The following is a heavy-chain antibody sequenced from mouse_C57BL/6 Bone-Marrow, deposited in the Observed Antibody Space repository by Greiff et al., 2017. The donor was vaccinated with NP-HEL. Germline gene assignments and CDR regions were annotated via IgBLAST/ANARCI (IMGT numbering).Heavy chain of an antibody. V-gene: IGHV1-50*01. CDR2: IDPSDSYT. CDR3: ARFQAGYYFDD. D-gene: IGHD3-2*02. J-gene: IGHJ2*01. CDR1: GYTFTSYW. Sequence: VQLQQPGAELVKPGASVKLSCKASGYTFTSYWMQWVKQRPGQGLEWIGEIDPSDSYTNYNQKFKGKATLTVDTSASTAYMQLSSLTSEDAAVYYCARFQAGYYFDDWGKGTTRRGSS.